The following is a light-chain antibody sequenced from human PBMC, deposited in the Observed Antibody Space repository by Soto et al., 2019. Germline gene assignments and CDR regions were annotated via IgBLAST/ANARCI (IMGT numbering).Light chain of an antibody. V-gene: IGKV3-20*01. Sequence: VVLTQSPGTLSLSPGERATLSCRASQSVSSSYLAWYQQKPGQAPRLLIYGASSRATGIPDRFSGSGSGTDFTLTISRLEPKDFAVYYCQQYGSSPLVTFGQGTRLEIK. J-gene: IGKJ5*01. CDR2: GAS. CDR3: QQYGSSPLVT. CDR1: QSVSSSY.